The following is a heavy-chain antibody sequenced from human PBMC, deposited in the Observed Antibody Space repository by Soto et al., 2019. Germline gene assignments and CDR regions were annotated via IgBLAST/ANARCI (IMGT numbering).Heavy chain of an antibody. Sequence: GGSLRLSCAASGFTFSDYYMSWIRQAPGKGLEWVSYISSSSSYTNYADSVKGRFTISIDNAKNSLYLQMHSLRAEDPAVYYFATRPSGGMDVWGQRTTITASS. J-gene: IGHJ6*02. CDR1: GFTFSDYY. V-gene: IGHV3-11*06. D-gene: IGHD3-10*01. CDR2: ISSSSSYT. CDR3: ATRPSGGMDV.